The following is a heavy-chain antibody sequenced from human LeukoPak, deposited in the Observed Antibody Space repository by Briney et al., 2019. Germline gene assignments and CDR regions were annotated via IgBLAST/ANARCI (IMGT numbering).Heavy chain of an antibody. J-gene: IGHJ5*02. CDR3: AKDSGSNPTNWFDP. V-gene: IGHV3-9*01. Sequence: PGGSLRLSCAASGFTFDDYAMHWVRQVPGKGREWVSGISWNSGSIGYADSVKGRFTISRDNAKNSLYLQMNSLRVEDTALYYCAKDSGSNPTNWFDPWGQGTLVTVSS. CDR1: GFTFDDYA. D-gene: IGHD3-10*01. CDR2: ISWNSGSI.